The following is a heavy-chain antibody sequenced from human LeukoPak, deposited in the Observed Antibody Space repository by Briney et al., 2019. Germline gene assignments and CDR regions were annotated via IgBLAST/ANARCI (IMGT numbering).Heavy chain of an antibody. D-gene: IGHD2-8*01. Sequence: SETLSLTCTVSGGSISSYYWSWIRQPPGKGLEWIGEINHSGSTNYNPSLKSRVTISVDTSKNQFSLKLSSVTAADTAVYYCARLRTNGGLDPWGQGTLVTVSS. J-gene: IGHJ5*02. CDR3: ARLRTNGGLDP. CDR2: INHSGST. V-gene: IGHV4-34*01. CDR1: GGSISSYY.